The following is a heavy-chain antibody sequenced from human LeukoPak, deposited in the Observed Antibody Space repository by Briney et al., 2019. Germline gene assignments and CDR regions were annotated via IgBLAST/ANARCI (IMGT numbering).Heavy chain of an antibody. J-gene: IGHJ4*02. CDR2: INPNSGGT. D-gene: IGHD6-19*01. V-gene: IGHV1-2*02. CDR3: ARVAIAVAATTSNFDY. CDR1: GYTFTGYY. Sequence: GASVKVSCKASGYTFTGYYMHWVRQAPGQGLEWMGWINPNSGGTNYAQKFQGRVTTTRDTSISTAYMELSRLRSDDTAVYYCARVAIAVAATTSNFDYWGQGTLVTVSS.